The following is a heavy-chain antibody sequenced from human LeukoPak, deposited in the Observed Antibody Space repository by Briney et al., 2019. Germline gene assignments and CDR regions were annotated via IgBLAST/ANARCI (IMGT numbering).Heavy chain of an antibody. J-gene: IGHJ6*03. Sequence: GGSLRLSCAASGFTFSSYWMHWVRQAPGEGLVWVSRINTDGSSTTYADSVKGRFTIPRDNAKNTLYLQMNSLRAEDTAVYYCARVIRGYSYGDYFYYYMDVWGKGTTVTVSS. V-gene: IGHV3-74*01. CDR3: ARVIRGYSYGDYFYYYMDV. CDR1: GFTFSSYW. D-gene: IGHD5-18*01. CDR2: INTDGSST.